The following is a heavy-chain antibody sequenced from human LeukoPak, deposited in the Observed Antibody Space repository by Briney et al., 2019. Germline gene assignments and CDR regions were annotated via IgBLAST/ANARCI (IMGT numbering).Heavy chain of an antibody. V-gene: IGHV4-38-2*02. J-gene: IGHJ4*02. Sequence: SETLSLTCTVSGYSISSGYYWGWIRQPPGKGLEWIGSIYHSGSTYYNPSLKSRVTISVDTSKNQFSLKLSSVTAADTAVYYCARPNDYGDDYWGQGTLVTVSS. CDR3: ARPNDYGDDY. CDR1: GYSISSGYY. CDR2: IYHSGST. D-gene: IGHD4-17*01.